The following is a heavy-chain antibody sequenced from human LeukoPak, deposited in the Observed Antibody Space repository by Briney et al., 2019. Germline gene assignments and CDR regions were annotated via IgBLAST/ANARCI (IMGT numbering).Heavy chain of an antibody. CDR3: ARHEYGSGTSRNPIDY. CDR2: IYYSGST. CDR1: GGSISSYY. Sequence: SETLSLTRTVSGGSISSYYWSWIRQPPGKGLEWIGYIYYSGSTNYNPSLKSRVTISVDTSKNQFSLKLSSVTAADTAVYYRARHEYGSGTSRNPIDYWGQGTLVTVSS. D-gene: IGHD3-10*01. J-gene: IGHJ4*02. V-gene: IGHV4-59*08.